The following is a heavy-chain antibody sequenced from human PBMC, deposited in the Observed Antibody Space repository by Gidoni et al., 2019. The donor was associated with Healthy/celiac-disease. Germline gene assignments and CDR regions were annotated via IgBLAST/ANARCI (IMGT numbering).Heavy chain of an antibody. D-gene: IGHD4-17*01. Sequence: QVQLVQSGAEVKKPGASVKVSCKASGYTFTSSGISWVRQAPGQGLEWMGWISAYNGNTNYAQKLQGRVTMTTDTSTSTAYMELRSLRSDDTAVYYCARDVSLYGDYDLPFDYWGQGTLVTVSS. CDR2: ISAYNGNT. V-gene: IGHV1-18*01. CDR3: ARDVSLYGDYDLPFDY. CDR1: GYTFTSSG. J-gene: IGHJ4*02.